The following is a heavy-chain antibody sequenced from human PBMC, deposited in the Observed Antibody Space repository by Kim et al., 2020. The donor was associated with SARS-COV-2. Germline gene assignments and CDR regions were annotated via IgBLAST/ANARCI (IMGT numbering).Heavy chain of an antibody. D-gene: IGHD2-21*02. Sequence: ASVKVSCKASGYTFTGYYMHWVRQAPGQGLEWMGRINPNSGGTNYAQKFQGRVTMTRDTSISTAYMELSRLRSDDTAVYYCARSVVTTVSKYYYYYYYMDVWGKGTTVTVSS. V-gene: IGHV1-2*06. J-gene: IGHJ6*03. CDR2: INPNSGGT. CDR1: GYTFTGYY. CDR3: ARSVVTTVSKYYYYYYYMDV.